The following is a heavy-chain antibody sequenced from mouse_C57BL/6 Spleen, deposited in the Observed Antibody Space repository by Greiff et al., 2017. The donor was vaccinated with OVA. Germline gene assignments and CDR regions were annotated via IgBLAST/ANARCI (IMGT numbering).Heavy chain of an antibody. J-gene: IGHJ3*01. CDR1: GFTFSDYG. Sequence: DVMLVESGGGLVKPGGSLKLSCAASGFTFSDYGMHWVRQAPERGLEWVAYISSGSSTTYYADTVKGRFTISRDNAKNTLFLQMTSLRSEDTAMYYCARPMVRGAWFAYWGQGTLVTVSA. CDR3: ARPMVRGAWFAY. D-gene: IGHD2-2*01. V-gene: IGHV5-17*01. CDR2: ISSGSSTT.